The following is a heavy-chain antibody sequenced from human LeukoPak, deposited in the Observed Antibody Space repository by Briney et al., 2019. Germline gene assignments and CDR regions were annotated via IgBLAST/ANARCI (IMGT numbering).Heavy chain of an antibody. V-gene: IGHV3-23*01. CDR3: ARASNLPRGYYYGMDV. Sequence: GGSLRLSCAASGFTFSSYAMSWVRQAPGKGLEWVSAISGSGGSTYYADSVKGRFTTSRDNAKNSLYLQMNSLRAEDTAVYYCARASNLPRGYYYGMDVWGQGTTVTVSS. CDR1: GFTFSSYA. D-gene: IGHD2/OR15-2a*01. CDR2: ISGSGGST. J-gene: IGHJ6*02.